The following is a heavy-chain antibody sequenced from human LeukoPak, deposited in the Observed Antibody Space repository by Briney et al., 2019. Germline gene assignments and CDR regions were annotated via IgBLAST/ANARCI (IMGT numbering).Heavy chain of an antibody. CDR1: GFKVSSNY. Sequence: HPGGSLRLSCAASGFKVSSNYMSWVRQAPGKGLAWVSLINTGGSTYYADSVKGRFTMSRDNSKSMLYLQMDSLRAEDTAVYYCVGGAPNWGFDFWRQGTLVIVSS. D-gene: IGHD7-27*01. CDR2: INTGGST. J-gene: IGHJ4*02. V-gene: IGHV3-53*01. CDR3: VGGAPNWGFDF.